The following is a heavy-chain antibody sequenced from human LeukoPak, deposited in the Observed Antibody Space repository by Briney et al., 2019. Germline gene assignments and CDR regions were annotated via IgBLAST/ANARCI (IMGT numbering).Heavy chain of an antibody. J-gene: IGHJ4*02. D-gene: IGHD2-15*01. V-gene: IGHV3-23*01. CDR3: AKDTVVVDAKFDY. CDR2: ISGNGVYT. Sequence: PGGSLRLSCAASGFTFSSYAMSWVRQAPGKGLEWVSSISGNGVYTYYADSVKGQFTIPRDNSKNTLYLEMNSLRAEDTAVYYCAKDTVVVDAKFDYWGQGTLVTVSS. CDR1: GFTFSSYA.